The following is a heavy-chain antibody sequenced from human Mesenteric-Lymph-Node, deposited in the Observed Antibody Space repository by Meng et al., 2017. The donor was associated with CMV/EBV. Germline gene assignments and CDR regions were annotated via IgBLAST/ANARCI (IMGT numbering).Heavy chain of an antibody. CDR3: ARALRQYDDFWSGYYTPFDH. Sequence: SETLSLTCTVSGGSISSSSYYWGWLRQPPGKGLEWIGSIYYSGSTYYNPSLKSRVTITVDTSTNQFSLKLNSLIAADTAVYYCARALRQYDDFWSGYYTPFDHWSQGTLVTVSS. D-gene: IGHD3-3*01. CDR2: IYYSGST. J-gene: IGHJ4*02. CDR1: GGSISSSSYY. V-gene: IGHV4-39*07.